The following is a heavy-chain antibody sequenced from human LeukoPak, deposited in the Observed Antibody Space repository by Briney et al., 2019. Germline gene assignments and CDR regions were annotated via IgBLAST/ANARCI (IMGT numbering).Heavy chain of an antibody. CDR3: AKDLYGYFDY. V-gene: IGHV3-23*01. J-gene: IGHJ4*02. CDR1: GFTFSSYA. D-gene: IGHD2/OR15-2a*01. CDR2: INSGGSNT. Sequence: PGGSLRLSCGASGFTFSSYAMSWVRQAPGKGLEWVSAINSGGSNTYYADSVKGRFSISRDNSKNTLYLQMNSLRAEDTAVYYCAKDLYGYFDYWGQGTLVTVSS.